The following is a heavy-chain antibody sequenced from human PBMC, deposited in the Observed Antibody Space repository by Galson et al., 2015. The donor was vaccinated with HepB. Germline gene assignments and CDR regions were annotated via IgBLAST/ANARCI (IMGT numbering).Heavy chain of an antibody. V-gene: IGHV5-10-1*01. Sequence: QSGAEVKKPGESLRISCTGSGYSFTSYWIGWVRQVSGKGLEWMGRIDPSGSYTNYSPSFEGHVTIAADKSVSAAYLQWSSLKASDTAMYYCATGRGTSSSWYDFDYWGQGTLVTVSS. D-gene: IGHD6-13*01. J-gene: IGHJ4*02. CDR1: GYSFTSYW. CDR2: IDPSGSYT. CDR3: ATGRGTSSSWYDFDY.